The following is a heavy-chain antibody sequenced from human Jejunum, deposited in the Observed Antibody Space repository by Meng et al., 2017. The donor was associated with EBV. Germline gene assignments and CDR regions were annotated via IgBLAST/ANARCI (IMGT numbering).Heavy chain of an antibody. V-gene: IGHV1-3*04. Sequence: QVQLVRSGAEVKKPGASVKISCRASGYTFTTYGIHWLRQAPGERLELMGWINTGNGDTLYAQKFQGRVTITRDTSANTVYMDLSSLLSEDTAMYYCARDERLGPYYFEYWGQGTLVTVSS. CDR3: ARDERLGPYYFEY. CDR2: INTGNGDT. J-gene: IGHJ4*02. CDR1: GYTFTTYG. D-gene: IGHD1-1*01.